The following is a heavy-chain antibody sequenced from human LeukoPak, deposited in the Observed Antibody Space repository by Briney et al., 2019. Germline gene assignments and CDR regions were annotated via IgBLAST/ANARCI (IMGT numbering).Heavy chain of an antibody. CDR2: ISAYNGNT. J-gene: IGHJ4*02. CDR3: VRGVGQTTGTTGGYYFDF. D-gene: IGHD1-1*01. Sequence: ASVTVSCKASGYTFTNYGITWVRQAPGHGLEWMGWISAYNGNTNYAQKFQGRVTMTTDTSTTTAYMELRSLRSDDTAVYYCVRGVGQTTGTTGGYYFDFWGQGTLVTVSS. CDR1: GYTFTNYG. V-gene: IGHV1-18*01.